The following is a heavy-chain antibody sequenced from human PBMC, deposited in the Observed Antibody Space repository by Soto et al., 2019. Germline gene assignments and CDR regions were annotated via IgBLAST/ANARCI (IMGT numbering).Heavy chain of an antibody. V-gene: IGHV4-38-2*01. Sequence: SETLSLTCAVSGYSITNSYYWGWVRQPPGKGLEWIGSIYHSGNTYYNPSLKSRVTISLDTSKNQFSLKLTSVTAADTAMYYCARVKLAGRGSFHYCGQGTLVTVSS. CDR1: GYSITNSYY. J-gene: IGHJ4*02. CDR3: ARVKLAGRGSFHY. CDR2: IYHSGNT. D-gene: IGHD3-3*02.